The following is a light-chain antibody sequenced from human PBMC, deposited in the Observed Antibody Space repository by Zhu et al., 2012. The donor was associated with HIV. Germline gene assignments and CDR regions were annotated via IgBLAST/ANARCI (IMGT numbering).Light chain of an antibody. CDR2: GAS. CDR3: QHLTLYPT. CDR1: QSVSSN. J-gene: IGKJ4*01. V-gene: IGKV3-15*01. Sequence: EIVMTQSPATLSVSPGERATLSCRASQSVSSNLAWYQQRLGQAPRLLIYGASTRATGIPARFSGSGSGTEFTLTISSLQPEDFATYFCQHLTLYPTFGGGSKVEIK.